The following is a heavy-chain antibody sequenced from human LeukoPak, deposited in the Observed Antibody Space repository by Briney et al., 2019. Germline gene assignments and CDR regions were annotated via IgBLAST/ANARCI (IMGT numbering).Heavy chain of an antibody. V-gene: IGHV3-7*05. J-gene: IGHJ2*01. D-gene: IGHD1-26*01. Sequence: GGSLRLSCKASAFSFSSYWMSSVRQAPGKGPEWVANINQDGREKYYVDSVRGRFTISRDNAKNSLYVQMNSLRAEDTAVYYCAWRANMWSGWCFDLWGRGTLVTVSS. CDR2: INQDGREK. CDR3: AWRANMWSGWCFDL. CDR1: AFSFSSYW.